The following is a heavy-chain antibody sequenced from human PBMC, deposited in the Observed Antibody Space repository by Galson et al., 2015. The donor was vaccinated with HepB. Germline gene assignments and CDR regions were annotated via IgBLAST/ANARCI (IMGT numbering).Heavy chain of an antibody. V-gene: IGHV3-30*18. D-gene: IGHD2-15*01. J-gene: IGHJ6*02. CDR2: ISYDGSNK. CDR1: GFTFSSYG. Sequence: LRLSCAASGFTFSSYGMHWVRQAPGKGLEWVAVISYDGSNKYYADSLKGRLTISRDNSKNTLYLQMNSLRAEDTAVYYCAKGKLYCSGGSCYIDYGMDVWGQGTTVTVSS. CDR3: AKGKLYCSGGSCYIDYGMDV.